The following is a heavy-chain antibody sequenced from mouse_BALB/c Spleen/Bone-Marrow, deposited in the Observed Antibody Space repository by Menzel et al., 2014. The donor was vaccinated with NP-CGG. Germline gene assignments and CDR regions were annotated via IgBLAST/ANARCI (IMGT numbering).Heavy chain of an antibody. V-gene: IGHV1-9*01. D-gene: IGHD4-1*01. CDR2: ILPGSGST. CDR3: ARWVPYWEFAY. CDR1: GYTFSSYW. J-gene: IGHJ3*01. Sequence: VHLVESGAELMKPGASVKISCKATGYTFSSYWIEWVKRRPGHGLEWIGEILPGSGSTNYNEKFKGKATFTADASSNTAYMQLSSLTSEDSAVYYCARWVPYWEFAYWGQGTLVTVSA.